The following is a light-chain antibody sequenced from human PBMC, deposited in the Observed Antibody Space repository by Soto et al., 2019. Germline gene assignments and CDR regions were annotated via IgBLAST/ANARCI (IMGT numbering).Light chain of an antibody. J-gene: IGLJ2*01. CDR3: CSYGGGTNMI. CDR2: EVS. CDR1: SSDVGNYNL. V-gene: IGLV2-23*02. Sequence: QSALTQPASVAGSPGQSITISCTGTSSDVGNYNLVSWFQQHPGKAPKLMIFEVSQRPSGVSNRFSGSKSGNTASLPSSGLQAEDEADYSCCSYGGGTNMIFGGGTKGTVL.